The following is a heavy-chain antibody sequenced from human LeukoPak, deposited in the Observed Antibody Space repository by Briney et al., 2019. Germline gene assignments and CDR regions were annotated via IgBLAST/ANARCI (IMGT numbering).Heavy chain of an antibody. CDR1: GGTFSSYA. CDR2: IIPILGIA. J-gene: IGHJ4*02. CDR3: ARENPREGYSYGFLGY. D-gene: IGHD5-18*01. V-gene: IGHV1-69*04. Sequence: SVKVSFKASGGTFSSYAISWVRQAPGQGLEWMGRIIPILGIANYAQKFQGRVTITADKSTSTAYMELSSLRSEDTAVYYCARENPREGYSYGFLGYWGQGTLVTVSS.